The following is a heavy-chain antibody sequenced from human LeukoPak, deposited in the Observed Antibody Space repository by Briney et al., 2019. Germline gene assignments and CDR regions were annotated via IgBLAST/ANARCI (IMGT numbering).Heavy chain of an antibody. Sequence: SQTLSLTCAVSGVSIRRGCYAWSWIGYPPGNGVDWIAYICQSWITFYNPSAKRLLTISVDRSKTHFSLRLSSVTAAATVVYSCAREDGRWNAFDIWGQGTVVTVSS. J-gene: IGHJ3*02. CDR3: AREDGRWNAFDI. D-gene: IGHD3-16*01. CDR1: GVSIRRGCYA. V-gene: IGHV4-30-2*01. CDR2: ICQSWIT.